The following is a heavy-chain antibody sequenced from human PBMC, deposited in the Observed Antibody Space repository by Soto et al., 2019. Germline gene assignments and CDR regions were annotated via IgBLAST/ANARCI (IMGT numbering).Heavy chain of an antibody. Sequence: ASVKVSCKASGYTFTSYDINWVRQATGQGLEWMGWMNPNSGNTGYAQKFQGRVTMTRNTSISTAYMELSSLRSEDTAVYYCARRKIFGYVDRGYYYMDVWGKGTTVTVSS. CDR1: GYTFTSYD. V-gene: IGHV1-8*01. J-gene: IGHJ6*03. D-gene: IGHD3-3*01. CDR3: ARRKIFGYVDRGYYYMDV. CDR2: MNPNSGNT.